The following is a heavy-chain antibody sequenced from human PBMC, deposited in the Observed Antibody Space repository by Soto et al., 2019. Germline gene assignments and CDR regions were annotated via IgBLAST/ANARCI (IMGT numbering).Heavy chain of an antibody. CDR1: GYNFATTS. D-gene: IGHD2-15*01. V-gene: IGHV1-18*01. CDR3: ATLGPCSGGTCYSRPLDN. CDR2: ITPYNGDT. Sequence: QAHLQQPGAEVKKPGASVKVSCEASGYNFATTSIAWVRQAPGQGLEWMGWITPYNGDTNYEQKLQGRVTMTTDTSTNTAHMEVRSLRSDDTAVYYCATLGPCSGGTCYSRPLDNWGQGTLVTVSS. J-gene: IGHJ4*02.